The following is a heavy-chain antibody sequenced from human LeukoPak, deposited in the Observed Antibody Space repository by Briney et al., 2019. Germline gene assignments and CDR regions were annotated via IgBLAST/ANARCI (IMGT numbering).Heavy chain of an antibody. CDR3: ARHQYYDYVWGSYRDAFDI. J-gene: IGHJ3*02. Sequence: SETLSLTCTVSGGSISSYYWSWIRQPPGKGLEWIGYIYYSGSTNYNPSLKSRVTISVDTSKNQFSLKLSSVTAADTAVYYCARHQYYDYVWGSYRDAFDIWGQGTMVTVSP. CDR1: GGSISSYY. CDR2: IYYSGST. D-gene: IGHD3-16*01. V-gene: IGHV4-59*08.